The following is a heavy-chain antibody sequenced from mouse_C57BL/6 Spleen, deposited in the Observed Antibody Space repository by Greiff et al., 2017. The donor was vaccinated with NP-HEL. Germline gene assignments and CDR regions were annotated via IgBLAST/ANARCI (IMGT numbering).Heavy chain of an antibody. J-gene: IGHJ3*01. CDR1: GYTFTSYW. CDR2: IDPSDSNT. Sequence: VQLQQPGAELVMPGASVKLSCKASGYTFTSYWMHWVKQRPGQGLEWIGEIDPSDSNTNYNQKFKGKSTLTVDKTSSTAYMQLSSLTSEDSAVYYCARSWAQATWFAYWGQGTLVTVSA. CDR3: ARSWAQATWFAY. D-gene: IGHD3-2*02. V-gene: IGHV1-69*01.